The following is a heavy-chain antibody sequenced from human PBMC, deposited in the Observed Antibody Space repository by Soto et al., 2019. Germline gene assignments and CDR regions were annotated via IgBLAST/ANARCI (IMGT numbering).Heavy chain of an antibody. J-gene: IGHJ5*02. CDR3: ARATIVLVPAAMVSHWFDP. V-gene: IGHV4-30-4*01. D-gene: IGHD2-2*01. CDR1: GGSISIGDYY. CDR2: IYYSGST. Sequence: PSETLSLTCTVSGGSISIGDYYWSWILHPPGKGLEWIGYIYYSGSTYYNPSLKSRVTISVDTSKNQFSLKLSSVTAADTAVYYCARATIVLVPAAMVSHWFDPWGQGTLVTVSS.